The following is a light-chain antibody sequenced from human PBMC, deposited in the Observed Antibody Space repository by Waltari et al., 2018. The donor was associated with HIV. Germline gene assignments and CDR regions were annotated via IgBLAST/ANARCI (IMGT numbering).Light chain of an antibody. CDR2: DAS. CDR1: QSISIY. CDR3: QQRSNWPPIT. Sequence: EILLTQSPATLSLSPGERATLSCRASQSISIYLAWYQQKPGQPPRLLIYDASQRATGIPARFSGSGAGTDFTLTISSLEPEDFAIYYCQQRSNWPPITFGQGTRLEIK. V-gene: IGKV3-11*01. J-gene: IGKJ5*01.